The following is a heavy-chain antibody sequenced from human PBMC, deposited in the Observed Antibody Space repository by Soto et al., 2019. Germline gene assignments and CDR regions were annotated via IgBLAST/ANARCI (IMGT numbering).Heavy chain of an antibody. V-gene: IGHV3-30-3*01. Sequence: QVQLVESGGGVVQPGRSLRLSCAVSGFTFTNYAMHWVRQAPGKGLEWVAVISDDGSNKKYADSVKGRFTISRDNSKKTMYMQMNSLRAEDTALYYCARDHFAISWSYFDYWGQGTMVTVYS. CDR2: ISDDGSNK. J-gene: IGHJ4*02. CDR1: GFTFTNYA. D-gene: IGHD6-13*01. CDR3: ARDHFAISWSYFDY.